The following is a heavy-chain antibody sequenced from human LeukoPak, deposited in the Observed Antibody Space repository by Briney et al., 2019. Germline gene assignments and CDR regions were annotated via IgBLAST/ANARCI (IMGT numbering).Heavy chain of an antibody. J-gene: IGHJ4*02. D-gene: IGHD3-9*01. CDR1: GFSFSNYS. V-gene: IGHV3-48*04. Sequence: GGSPRLSCAASGFSFSNYSMNWVRQAPGKGLEWVSYISRTSITIYYADSVKGRFTISRDNAKNSLYLQMNSLRAEDTAVYYCARDGDYDILTGYYNFDYWGQGTLVTVSS. CDR2: ISRTSITI. CDR3: ARDGDYDILTGYYNFDY.